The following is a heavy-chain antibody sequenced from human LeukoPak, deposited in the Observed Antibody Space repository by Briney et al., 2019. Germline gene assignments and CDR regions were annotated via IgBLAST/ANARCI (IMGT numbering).Heavy chain of an antibody. V-gene: IGHV4-39*07. Sequence: PSETLSLTCTVSGGSISSSNYYWGWIRQPPGKGLEWIGSIYYSGSTYYNPSLKSRVTISVDTSKNQFSLKLSSVTAADTAVYYCARENDFRGRREFDPWGQGTLVTVSS. CDR3: ARENDFRGRREFDP. J-gene: IGHJ5*02. CDR2: IYYSGST. D-gene: IGHD3-3*01. CDR1: GGSISSSNYY.